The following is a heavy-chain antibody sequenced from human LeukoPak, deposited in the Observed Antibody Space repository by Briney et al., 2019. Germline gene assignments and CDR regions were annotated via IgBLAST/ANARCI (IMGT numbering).Heavy chain of an antibody. Sequence: SETLSLTCAVYGGSFSGYYWSWIRQPPGKGLEWIGEINHSGSTNYNPSLKSRVTISVDTSKNQFSLKLSSVTAADTAVYYCAREWSIVVVPAAITSAFDIWGQGTMVTVSS. D-gene: IGHD2-2*01. CDR3: AREWSIVVVPAAITSAFDI. CDR1: GGSFSGYY. V-gene: IGHV4-34*01. J-gene: IGHJ3*02. CDR2: INHSGST.